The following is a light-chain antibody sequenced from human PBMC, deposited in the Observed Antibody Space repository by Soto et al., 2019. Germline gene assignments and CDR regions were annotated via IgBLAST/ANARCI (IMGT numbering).Light chain of an antibody. J-gene: IGLJ2*01. CDR2: EVS. V-gene: IGLV2-14*01. Sequence: QSVLTQPASVSGSPGQSITISCTGSSSDVGAYKYVSWYQQHPGKAPKLIIYEVSNRPSGVSNRFSGSKSGNTASLTISGLQSVDEADYHCGSYTSRSTLIFGGGTKVTVL. CDR1: SSDVGAYKY. CDR3: GSYTSRSTLI.